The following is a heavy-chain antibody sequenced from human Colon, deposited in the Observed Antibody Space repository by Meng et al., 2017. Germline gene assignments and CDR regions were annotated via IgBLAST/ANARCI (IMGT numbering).Heavy chain of an antibody. D-gene: IGHD3-10*01. CDR2: IYPGDPAT. J-gene: IGHJ3*02. CDR3: ASTYYYGSGSYRQNAFDI. Sequence: GASLKISWKGSGYSFTSYWIGWVRQTPGKGLEWMGIIYPGDPATRYSPSFQGQVTIAADKSISTAYLQWSSLTASDTAMYYCASTYYYGSGSYRQNAFDIWGQGTMVTVSS. CDR1: GYSFTSYW. V-gene: IGHV5-51*01.